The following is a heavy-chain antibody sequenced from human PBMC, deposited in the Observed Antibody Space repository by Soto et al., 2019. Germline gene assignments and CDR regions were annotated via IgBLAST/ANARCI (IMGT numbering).Heavy chain of an antibody. J-gene: IGHJ4*02. CDR3: ARLGFVGEGDF. Sequence: EVQLLESGGGLVQSGGSLRLSCAASGFTFSRYWIHWVRQAPGEGLVWVSRISGDGVHTDYAESVKGRFTVSRDIAKSTGYLQMNNLRAEDTAIYYCARLGFVGEGDFWGQGILVTVSS. D-gene: IGHD3-16*01. V-gene: IGHV3-74*02. CDR1: GFTFSRYW. CDR2: ISGDGVHT.